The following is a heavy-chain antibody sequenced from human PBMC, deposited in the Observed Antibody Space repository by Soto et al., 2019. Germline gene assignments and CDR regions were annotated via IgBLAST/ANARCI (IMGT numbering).Heavy chain of an antibody. D-gene: IGHD3-10*01. Sequence: QVQLVQSGAEVKKPGASVKVSCKASGYTFTSYGISWVRQAPGQGLEWMGWISAYNGNTNYAQKLQGRVTMTTDTSTSTAYMELRSLRSDDTAVYYCARRDQKLLWFGELNYFDYWGQGTLVTVSS. J-gene: IGHJ4*02. CDR1: GYTFTSYG. CDR3: ARRDQKLLWFGELNYFDY. V-gene: IGHV1-18*01. CDR2: ISAYNGNT.